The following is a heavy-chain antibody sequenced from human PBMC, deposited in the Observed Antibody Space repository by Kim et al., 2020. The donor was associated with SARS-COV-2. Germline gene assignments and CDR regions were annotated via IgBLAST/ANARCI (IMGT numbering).Heavy chain of an antibody. CDR3: ARADTMIAYAFDI. J-gene: IGHJ3*02. CDR2: INSDGRRT. V-gene: IGHV3-74*01. CDR1: GITFSSYW. D-gene: IGHD3-22*01. Sequence: GGSLRLSCTSSGITFSSYWMNWVRQAPGKGLVWVARINSDGRRTGYADAVQGRFTISRDNVKNTLFLQMNSLRAEDTAVYYCARADTMIAYAFDIWGRGTMGTVSS.